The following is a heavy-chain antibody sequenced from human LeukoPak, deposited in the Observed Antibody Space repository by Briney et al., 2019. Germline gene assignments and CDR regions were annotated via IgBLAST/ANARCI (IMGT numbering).Heavy chain of an antibody. CDR2: ISAYNGNT. J-gene: IGHJ3*02. Sequence: GASVKVSCKASGYTFTSYGISWVRQAPGQGLEWMGWISAYNGNTNYAQKLQGRVTMTTDTSTSTAYMELRSLRSDDTAVYHCARNNDDYGDGGAFDIWGQGTMVTVSS. D-gene: IGHD4-17*01. CDR1: GYTFTSYG. V-gene: IGHV1-18*01. CDR3: ARNNDDYGDGGAFDI.